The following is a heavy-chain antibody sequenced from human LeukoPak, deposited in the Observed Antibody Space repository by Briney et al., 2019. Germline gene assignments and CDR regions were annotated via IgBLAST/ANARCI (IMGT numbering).Heavy chain of an antibody. Sequence: PGGSLRLSCAASGFTFDDYAMHWVRQAPGKGLEWVSGISWNSGSIGYADSVKGRFTISRDNAKNSLYLQMNSLRAEDTALYYCAKDREKWDLPPAHFDYWGQGTLVTVSS. V-gene: IGHV3-9*01. J-gene: IGHJ4*02. CDR3: AKDREKWDLPPAHFDY. CDR1: GFTFDDYA. D-gene: IGHD1-26*01. CDR2: ISWNSGSI.